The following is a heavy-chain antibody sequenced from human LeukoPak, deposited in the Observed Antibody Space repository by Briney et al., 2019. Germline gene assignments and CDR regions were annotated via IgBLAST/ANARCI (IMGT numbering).Heavy chain of an antibody. CDR1: GGSISSYY. CDR3: ARDLRTYSSRMNWFDP. D-gene: IGHD4-11*01. V-gene: IGHV4-59*01. CDR2: IYYSGST. Sequence: SQTLSLTCTVSGGSISSYYWSWIRQPPGKGLEWIGYIYYSGSTNYNPSPKSRVTISVDTSKNQFSLRLSSVTAADTAVYYCARDLRTYSSRMNWFDPWGQGTLVTVSS. J-gene: IGHJ5*02.